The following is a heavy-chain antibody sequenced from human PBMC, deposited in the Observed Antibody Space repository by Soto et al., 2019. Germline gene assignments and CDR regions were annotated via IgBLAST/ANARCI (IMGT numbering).Heavy chain of an antibody. CDR2: VYSAGNT. J-gene: IGHJ4*02. CDR1: GFTVSSNY. D-gene: IGHD5-12*01. Sequence: PGGSLRLSCAASGFTVSSNYMSWVRQAPGKGLEWVSVVYSAGNTYYADSVKGRFTISRDNSKNTVYLQMNSLRAEDTAVYYCARSRDGYNLFDYWGQGTLVTVSS. V-gene: IGHV3-66*01. CDR3: ARSRDGYNLFDY.